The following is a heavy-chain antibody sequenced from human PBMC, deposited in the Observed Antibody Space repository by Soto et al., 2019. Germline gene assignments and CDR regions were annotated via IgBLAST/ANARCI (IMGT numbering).Heavy chain of an antibody. Sequence: GSLRLSCAASGFTFSSYSMNWVRQAPGKGLEWVSSISSSSSYIYYADSVKGRFTISRDNAKNSLYLQMNSLRAEDTAVYYCAREGYCSGGSCYSGTYYYYGMDVWGQGTTVTVSS. CDR1: GFTFSSYS. CDR2: ISSSSSYI. D-gene: IGHD2-15*01. V-gene: IGHV3-21*01. J-gene: IGHJ6*02. CDR3: AREGYCSGGSCYSGTYYYYGMDV.